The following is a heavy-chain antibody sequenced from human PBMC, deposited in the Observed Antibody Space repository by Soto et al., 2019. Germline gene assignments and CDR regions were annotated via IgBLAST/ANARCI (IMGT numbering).Heavy chain of an antibody. CDR3: ARVRIAARTGAYGMDV. CDR1: GDPISSSSYY. CDR2: IYYNGRT. D-gene: IGHD6-6*01. V-gene: IGHV4-39*07. Sequence: SETLSLTCTVSGDPISSSSYYWGWTRQPPGKGLEWIGSIYYNGRTYYKPSLKSRVTMSVDTSKNQFSLKLSSVTAADTAVYYCARVRIAARTGAYGMDVWGQGTTVTVSS. J-gene: IGHJ6*02.